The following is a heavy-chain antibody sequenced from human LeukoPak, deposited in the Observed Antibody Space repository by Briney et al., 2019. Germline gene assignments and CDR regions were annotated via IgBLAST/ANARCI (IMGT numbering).Heavy chain of an antibody. Sequence: SETLSLTCSVSGVSISSYYWSWIRQPAGKGLEYIGRVYTTGGTDYNPTLKSRVTMSADTSKNQLSLKLSSVTAADTAVYYCARQVGGYSYGRPYYFDYWGQGTLVTVSS. J-gene: IGHJ4*02. CDR3: ARQVGGYSYGRPYYFDY. D-gene: IGHD5-18*01. CDR1: GVSISSYY. CDR2: VYTTGGT. V-gene: IGHV4-4*07.